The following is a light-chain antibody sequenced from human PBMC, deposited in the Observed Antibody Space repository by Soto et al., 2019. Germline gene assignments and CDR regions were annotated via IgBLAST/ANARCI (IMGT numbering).Light chain of an antibody. CDR3: QQYSSSRT. CDR1: QSVSSNP. Sequence: ELVLTQSPGTLSLSLGERATLSRRASQSVSSNPLAWYQQKPGQAPRLLIYGGSSRATGTPVRFSGSGSETDFTLTITRLEPEDFAVYYCQQYSSSRTFGQGTKGDI. CDR2: GGS. V-gene: IGKV3-20*01. J-gene: IGKJ1*01.